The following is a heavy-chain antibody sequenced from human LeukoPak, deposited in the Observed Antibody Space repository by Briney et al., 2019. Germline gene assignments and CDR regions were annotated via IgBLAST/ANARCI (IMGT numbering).Heavy chain of an antibody. V-gene: IGHV3-7*03. Sequence: PGGSLRLSCAASGFTFRSYWMSWVRQAPGKGLEWVANIKQDESEKYYVESVKGRFTISRDNARKSLYLQMNSLRTDDTALYYCARDGSPFDFWGQGTLATVSS. CDR3: ARDGSPFDF. CDR2: IKQDESEK. CDR1: GFTFRSYW. J-gene: IGHJ4*02.